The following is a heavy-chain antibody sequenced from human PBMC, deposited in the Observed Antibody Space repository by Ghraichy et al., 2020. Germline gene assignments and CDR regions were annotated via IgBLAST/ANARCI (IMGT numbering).Heavy chain of an antibody. CDR3: ARNEGLYSSSWFAEYFQH. J-gene: IGHJ1*01. CDR1: GFTFSSYG. D-gene: IGHD6-13*01. Sequence: GGSLRLSCAASGFTFSSYGMHWVRQAPGKGLEWVAVIWYDGSNKYYADSVKGRFTISRDNSKNTLYLQMNSLRAEDTAVYYCARNEGLYSSSWFAEYFQHWGQGTLVTVSS. CDR2: IWYDGSNK. V-gene: IGHV3-33*01.